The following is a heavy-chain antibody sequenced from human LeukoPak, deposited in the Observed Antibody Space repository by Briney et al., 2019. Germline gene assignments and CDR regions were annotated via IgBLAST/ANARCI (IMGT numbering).Heavy chain of an antibody. D-gene: IGHD2-15*01. V-gene: IGHV4-4*07. CDR2: IYTSGST. J-gene: IGHJ4*02. CDR3: ARDEGNTGWYTFDY. CDR1: GGSISSYY. Sequence: PSQTLSLTCTVSGGSISSYYWSWIRQPAGKGLEWIGRIYTSGSTNYNASLKSRVSMSVDTSKNQFSLQLTSVTPEDTAVYYCARDEGNTGWYTFDYWGQETLVTVSS.